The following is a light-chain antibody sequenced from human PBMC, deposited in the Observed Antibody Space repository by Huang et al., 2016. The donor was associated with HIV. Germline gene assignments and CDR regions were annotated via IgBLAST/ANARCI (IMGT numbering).Light chain of an antibody. CDR2: LGS. Sequence: DIVMTQSPLSQPVTPGEPASISCRSSQSLLHSNGYNYLDWYLQKPGQSPQLLIYLGSNRASGVPDRFSGSGSGTDFTLKISRVEAEDVGVYYCMQALQTPKFGQGTKVEIK. CDR3: MQALQTPK. V-gene: IGKV2-28*01. CDR1: QSLLHSNGYNY. J-gene: IGKJ1*01.